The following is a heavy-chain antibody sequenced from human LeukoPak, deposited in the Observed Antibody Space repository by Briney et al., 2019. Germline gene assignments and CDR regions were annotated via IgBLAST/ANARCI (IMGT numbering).Heavy chain of an antibody. CDR1: GFTVSRNY. CDR3: AKSTRAVMAMMDV. Sequence: GGSLRLSCAASGFTVSRNYMSWVRQAPGKGLEWVSVIYSGGRTYYADSVKGRFTISRDNSKNTLYLQMNSLRAEETAVYYCAKSTRAVMAMMDVWGKGTTVTVSS. J-gene: IGHJ6*04. CDR2: IYSGGRT. V-gene: IGHV3-66*01. D-gene: IGHD3-16*01.